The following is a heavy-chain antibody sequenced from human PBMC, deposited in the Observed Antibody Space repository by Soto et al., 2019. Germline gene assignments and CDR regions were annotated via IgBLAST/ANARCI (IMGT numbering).Heavy chain of an antibody. V-gene: IGHV3-23*01. CDR1: GFTFSSYA. CDR2: ISGSGGST. Sequence: GGSLRLSCAASGFTFSSYAMSWVRQAPGKGLEWVSAISGSGGSTYYADSVKGRFTISRDNSKNTLYLQMNSLRAEDTAVYYCAKEIGYCSGGSCYSHGGLDDWGQGTLVTVSS. CDR3: AKEIGYCSGGSCYSHGGLDD. J-gene: IGHJ4*02. D-gene: IGHD2-15*01.